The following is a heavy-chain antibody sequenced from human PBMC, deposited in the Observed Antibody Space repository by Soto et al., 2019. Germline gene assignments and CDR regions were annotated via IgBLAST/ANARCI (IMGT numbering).Heavy chain of an antibody. J-gene: IGHJ4*02. Sequence: ASVKVSCKASGYTFTYYYIHWVRQAPGQGLECVGWLNTNSGGSNYAQKFQGRVTMTRDTSISTAYMELSRLTSDDTAVYYCATLGAGAFDSWGQGNLVTVSS. CDR1: GYTFTYYY. CDR3: ATLGAGAFDS. V-gene: IGHV1-2*02. CDR2: LNTNSGGS. D-gene: IGHD1-26*01.